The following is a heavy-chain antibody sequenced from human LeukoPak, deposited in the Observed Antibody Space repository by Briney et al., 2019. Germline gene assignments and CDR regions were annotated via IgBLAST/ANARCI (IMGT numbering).Heavy chain of an antibody. CDR1: GYTFTSYG. Sequence: ASVKVSCKASGYTFTSYGISWVRQAPGQGLEWMGRINPNSGGTNYAQKFQGRVTMTRDTSISTAYMGLSRLRSDDTAVYYCAAAYCGGDCYLTPDYWGQGTLVTVSS. V-gene: IGHV1-2*06. D-gene: IGHD2-21*02. CDR2: INPNSGGT. J-gene: IGHJ4*02. CDR3: AAAYCGGDCYLTPDY.